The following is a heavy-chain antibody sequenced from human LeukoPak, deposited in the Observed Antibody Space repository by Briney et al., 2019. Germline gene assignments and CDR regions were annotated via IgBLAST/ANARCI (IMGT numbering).Heavy chain of an antibody. CDR2: IYYSGST. CDR3: AREASGARTIDY. Sequence: PSETLSLTCTVSGGSISRYYWSWIRQPPGKGLEWIGYIYYSGSTNYNPSLKSRVTISVDTSKNQFSLKLSSVTAADTAVYYCAREASGARTIDYWGQGTLVTVSS. J-gene: IGHJ4*02. V-gene: IGHV4-59*01. D-gene: IGHD1-26*01. CDR1: GGSISRYY.